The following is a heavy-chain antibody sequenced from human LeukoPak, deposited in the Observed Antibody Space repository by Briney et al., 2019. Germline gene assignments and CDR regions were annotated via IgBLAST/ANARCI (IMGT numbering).Heavy chain of an antibody. V-gene: IGHV1-69*04. CDR3: ARDSGSYLPGVTGFDY. CDR2: IIPILGKT. D-gene: IGHD1-26*01. CDR1: GVTSTNYA. Sequence: ASVKVSCKASGVTSTNYAMSWVRQAPGQGLEWTGRIIPILGKTHYSQKFQGRVTITADKSTSTAYMELSSLRSEDTAVYYCARDSGSYLPGVTGFDYWGQGTLVTVSS. J-gene: IGHJ4*02.